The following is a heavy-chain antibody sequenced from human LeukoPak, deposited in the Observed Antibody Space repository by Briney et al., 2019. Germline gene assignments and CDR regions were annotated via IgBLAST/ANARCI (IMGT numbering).Heavy chain of an antibody. CDR1: GYTFTSYY. Sequence: ASVKVSCKASGYTFTSYYMHWVRQAPGQGLEWMGIINPSGGSTSYAQKFQGRVTMTMDTSTSTVYMELSSLRSEDTAVYYCASTPGYSGYDFDGWLDVWGQGTTVTVSS. V-gene: IGHV1-46*01. D-gene: IGHD5-12*01. J-gene: IGHJ6*02. CDR3: ASTPGYSGYDFDGWLDV. CDR2: INPSGGST.